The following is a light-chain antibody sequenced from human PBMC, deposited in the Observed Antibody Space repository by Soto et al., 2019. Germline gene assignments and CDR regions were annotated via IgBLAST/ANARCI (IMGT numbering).Light chain of an antibody. V-gene: IGKV3-11*01. CDR3: QQRSNWPPYT. J-gene: IGKJ2*01. CDR2: DAS. Sequence: EIVLTQSPATLSLSPGERATLSCRASQSVSSYLAWYQQKPGQAPRLLIYDASNRATGIPARFSGSGSGTDFTLTIIIREPEDYGVYYCQQRSNWPPYTFGRGTKLEIK. CDR1: QSVSSY.